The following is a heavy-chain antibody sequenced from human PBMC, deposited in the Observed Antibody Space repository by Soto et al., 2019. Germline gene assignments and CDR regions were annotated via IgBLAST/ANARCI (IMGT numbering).Heavy chain of an antibody. V-gene: IGHV4-59*08. D-gene: IGHD4-17*01. Sequence: PSETLSLTCTVSGGSISSYYWSWIRQPPGKGLEWIGYIYYSGSTNYNPFLKSRITISMDTSKNRFSLRLNSVTAADAAVYYCARFHDYGYFDYWGQGTLVTVSS. CDR2: IYYSGST. J-gene: IGHJ4*02. CDR1: GGSISSYY. CDR3: ARFHDYGYFDY.